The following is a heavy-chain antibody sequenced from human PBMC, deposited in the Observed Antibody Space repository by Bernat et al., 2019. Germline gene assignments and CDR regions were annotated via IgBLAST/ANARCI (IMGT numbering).Heavy chain of an antibody. CDR1: GYTFTNFA. Sequence: QVQLVQSGAEVKKPGASVKVSCKASGYTFTNFAIHWVRQAPGQRLEWMGWVNAGILNTKFSQKFQVIGTITRDTSATTVYLELTSLRSADTAMYYCARGSCSNWYLVDFWGQGTLVTVSS. V-gene: IGHV1-3*01. J-gene: IGHJ4*02. CDR2: VNAGILNT. D-gene: IGHD6-13*01. CDR3: ARGSCSNWYLVDF.